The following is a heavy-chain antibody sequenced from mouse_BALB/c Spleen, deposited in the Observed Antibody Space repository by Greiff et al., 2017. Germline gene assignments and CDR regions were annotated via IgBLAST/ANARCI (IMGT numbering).Heavy chain of an antibody. CDR3: ARGSEDGYYQFAY. V-gene: IGHV5-6-5*01. CDR1: GFTFSSYA. D-gene: IGHD2-3*01. CDR2: ISSGGST. J-gene: IGHJ3*01. Sequence: EVKLEESGGGLVKPGGSLKLSCAASGFTFSSYAMSWVRQTPEKRLEWVASISSGGSTYYPDSVKGRFTISRDNARNILYLQMSSLRSEDTAMYYCARGSEDGYYQFAYWGQGTLVTVSA.